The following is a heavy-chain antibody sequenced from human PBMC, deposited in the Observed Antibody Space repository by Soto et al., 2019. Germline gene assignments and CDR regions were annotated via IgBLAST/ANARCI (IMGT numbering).Heavy chain of an antibody. CDR3: ATVDYYDSSGFYLFDY. CDR2: IIPIFGTA. Sequence: QVQLVQSGAEVKKPGSSVKVSCKASGGTFSSYAISWVRQAPGQGLEWMGGIIPIFGTANYAQKFQGRVTITAVESTSTAYMELSSLRSEDTAVYYCATVDYYDSSGFYLFDYWGLGSLVTVSS. J-gene: IGHJ4*02. D-gene: IGHD3-22*01. V-gene: IGHV1-69*01. CDR1: GGTFSSYA.